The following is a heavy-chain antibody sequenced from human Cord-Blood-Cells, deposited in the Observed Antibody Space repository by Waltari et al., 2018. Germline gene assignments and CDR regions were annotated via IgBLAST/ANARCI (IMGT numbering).Heavy chain of an antibody. CDR3: AREPYDYVWGSYRGFDP. CDR1: GGTFSSYA. CDR2: IIPIFGTA. Sequence: QVQLVQSGAEVKKPGSSVKVSCKASGGTFSSYAISWVRQAPAQGLEWLGGIIPIFGTANYAQKFQGRVTITADESTSTAYMELSSLRSEDTDVYDCAREPYDYVWGSYRGFDPWGQGTLVTVSS. V-gene: IGHV1-69*01. J-gene: IGHJ5*02. D-gene: IGHD3-16*02.